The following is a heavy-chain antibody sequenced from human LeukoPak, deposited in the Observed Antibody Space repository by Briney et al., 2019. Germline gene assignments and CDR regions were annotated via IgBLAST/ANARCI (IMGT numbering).Heavy chain of an antibody. CDR2: IYYSGST. J-gene: IGHJ4*02. CDR3: ARTTPRGNYVPDY. D-gene: IGHD4-11*01. Sequence: SETLSLTCTVSGGSISSYYWSWIRQPPGKGLEWIGYIYYSGSTNYNPSLKSRVTISVDTSKNQFSLKLSSVTAADTAVYYCARTTPRGNYVPDYWGQGTLVTVSS. V-gene: IGHV4-59*01. CDR1: GGSISSYY.